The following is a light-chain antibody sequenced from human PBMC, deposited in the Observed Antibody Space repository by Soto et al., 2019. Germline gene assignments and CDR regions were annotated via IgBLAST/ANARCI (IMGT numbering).Light chain of an antibody. V-gene: IGKV3-15*01. Sequence: EIVMTQAPATLSVSPGERAIISCRASQCVGSNLAWFQHKPGQAPRLLMFAASTRAASFPARLSGSGYGTEFTLTISSLQSDDFAVYSWQQGHSCPQAYVQRTK. CDR2: AAS. CDR3: QQGHSCPQA. J-gene: IGKJ1*01. CDR1: QCVGSN.